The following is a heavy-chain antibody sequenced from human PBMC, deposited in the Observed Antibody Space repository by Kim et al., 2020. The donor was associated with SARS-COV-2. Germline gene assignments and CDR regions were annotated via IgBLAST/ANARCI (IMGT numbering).Heavy chain of an antibody. CDR2: IYPGDSDT. CDR1: GYSFTSYW. Sequence: GESLKISCKGSGYSFTSYWIGWVRQMPGKGLEWMGIIYPGDSDTRYSPSFQGQVTISADKSISTAYLQWSSLKASDTAMYYCARQRKVNYDFWSGYSTPPDYWGQGTLVTVSS. CDR3: ARQRKVNYDFWSGYSTPPDY. J-gene: IGHJ4*02. D-gene: IGHD3-3*01. V-gene: IGHV5-51*01.